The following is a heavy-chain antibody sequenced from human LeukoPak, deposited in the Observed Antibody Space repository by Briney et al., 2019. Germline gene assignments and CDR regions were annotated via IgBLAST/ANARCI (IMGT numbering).Heavy chain of an antibody. CDR3: AKDISNWNSRHFDY. CDR1: GFTFDDYA. Sequence: GGSLRLSCVASGFTFDDYAMHWVRHAPGKGLEWVSLINANGGNTYYVDSVKGRFTISRDNSKNSLYLQMKSLRTEDTALYYCAKDISNWNSRHFDYWGQGTLVTVSS. D-gene: IGHD1-7*01. V-gene: IGHV3-43*02. J-gene: IGHJ4*02. CDR2: INANGGNT.